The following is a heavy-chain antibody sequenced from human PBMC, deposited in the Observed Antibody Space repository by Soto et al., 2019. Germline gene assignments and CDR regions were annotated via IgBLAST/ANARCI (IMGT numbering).Heavy chain of an antibody. J-gene: IGHJ6*02. V-gene: IGHV1-2*04. Sequence: ASVKVSCKASRYTFTGYYMHWVRKAPGQGLEWMGWINPNSGGTNYAQKFQGWVTMTRDTSISTAYMELSRLRSDDTAVYYCARVGSYCSGGSCYFYGMDVWGQGTTVTVSS. CDR1: RYTFTGYY. D-gene: IGHD2-15*01. CDR3: ARVGSYCSGGSCYFYGMDV. CDR2: INPNSGGT.